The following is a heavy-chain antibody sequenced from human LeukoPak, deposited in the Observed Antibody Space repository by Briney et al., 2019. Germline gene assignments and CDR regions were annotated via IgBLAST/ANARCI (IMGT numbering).Heavy chain of an antibody. CDR1: GGTFSSYA. Sequence: SVKVSCKASGGTFSSYAISWVRQAPGQGFEWMGGIIPIFGTANYAQKFQGRVTITTDESTSTAYMELSSLRSEDTAVYYCARDPKHPETSGSIDAFDIWGQGTMVTVSS. V-gene: IGHV1-69*05. J-gene: IGHJ3*02. CDR3: ARDPKHPETSGSIDAFDI. D-gene: IGHD1-26*01. CDR2: IIPIFGTA.